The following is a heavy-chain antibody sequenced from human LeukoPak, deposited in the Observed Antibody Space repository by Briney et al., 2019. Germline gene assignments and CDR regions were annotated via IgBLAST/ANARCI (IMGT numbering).Heavy chain of an antibody. J-gene: IGHJ4*02. CDR3: AKDSGVAVAGLDY. V-gene: IGHV3-9*01. Sequence: GRSLRLSCAASGFTFDDYAMHWVRQAPGKGLEWVSGISWNSGSIGYADPVKGRFTISRDNAKNSLYLQMNSLRAEDTALYYCAKDSGVAVAGLDYWGQGTLVTVSS. CDR1: GFTFDDYA. D-gene: IGHD6-19*01. CDR2: ISWNSGSI.